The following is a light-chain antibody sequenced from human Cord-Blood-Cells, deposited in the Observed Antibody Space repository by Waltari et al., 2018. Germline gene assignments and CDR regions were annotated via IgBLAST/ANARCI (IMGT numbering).Light chain of an antibody. CDR3: CSYAGSYV. CDR2: DVS. V-gene: IGLV2-11*01. Sequence: QSALTQPRSVSGSPGQSVTISCTGTSSDVGGYNYVSWYQQHPGKAPKLMIYDVSKRPTGFPDPFAGSKSGNTVSLTISGLQAEDEADYYFCSYAGSYVFGTGTKVTVL. J-gene: IGLJ1*01. CDR1: SSDVGGYNY.